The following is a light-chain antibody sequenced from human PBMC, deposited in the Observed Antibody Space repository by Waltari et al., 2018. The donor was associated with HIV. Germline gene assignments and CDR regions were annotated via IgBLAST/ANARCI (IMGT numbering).Light chain of an antibody. V-gene: IGLV2-14*01. CDR1: AQDSAPPPF. J-gene: IGLJ3*02. CDR3: ASFTADDTMM. CDR2: YVD. Sequence: SAVTHPAPVPGVPPQAVTISCTGDAQDSAPPPFSSCYQHHPDKVPRLIFSYVDSRASGIPDRVLASKSGETAFLTISSLRTDDEAVYYCASFTADDTMMFGGGTLVTVL.